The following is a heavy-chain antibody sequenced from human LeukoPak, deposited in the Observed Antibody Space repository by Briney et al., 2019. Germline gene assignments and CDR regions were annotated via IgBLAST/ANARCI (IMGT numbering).Heavy chain of an antibody. J-gene: IGHJ2*01. D-gene: IGHD4-17*01. Sequence: SQTLSPTCTVSGRSISSYYGSWIRHPAGDGLEWIGRISPSGSTNYNPSLKSRVSMSVETSKNQFSLKMSSVTAADTAMYSCARHGVGDYNSDWYFDLWGRGTLVTVSS. V-gene: IGHV4-4*07. CDR1: GRSISSYY. CDR2: ISPSGST. CDR3: ARHGVGDYNSDWYFDL.